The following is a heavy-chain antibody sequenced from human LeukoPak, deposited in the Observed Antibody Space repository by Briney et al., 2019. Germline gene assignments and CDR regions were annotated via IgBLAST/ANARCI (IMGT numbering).Heavy chain of an antibody. CDR2: ISSSGTTI. CDR3: ARAGSGWDY. V-gene: IGHV3-48*03. Sequence: GGSLRLSCLASGFTFSSFEMNWVRQAPGKGLEWISYISSSGTTICYADSVKGRFTISRDNAKNSLYLQLSSLRAEDTALYYCARAGSGWDYWGQGTLVTVSS. D-gene: IGHD6-19*01. CDR1: GFTFSSFE. J-gene: IGHJ4*02.